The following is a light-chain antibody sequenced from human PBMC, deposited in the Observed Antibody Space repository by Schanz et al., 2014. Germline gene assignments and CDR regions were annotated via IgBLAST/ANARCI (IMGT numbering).Light chain of an antibody. CDR2: DAS. J-gene: IGKJ3*01. CDR3: QQYGSTFT. CDR1: QSVSSY. V-gene: IGKV3-11*01. Sequence: EIVLTQSPATLSLSPGERATLSCRASQSVSSYLAWYQQKPGQAPRLLIYDASNRATGIPARFSGSGSGTDFTLTISSLEPEDFAVYYCQQYGSTFTFGPGTKVDIK.